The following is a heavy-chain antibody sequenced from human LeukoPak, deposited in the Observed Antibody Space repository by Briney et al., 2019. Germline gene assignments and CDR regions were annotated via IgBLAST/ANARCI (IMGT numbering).Heavy chain of an antibody. D-gene: IGHD2-15*01. V-gene: IGHV4-34*01. Sequence: SETLSLTCAVYGGSFSGYYWSWIRQPPGKGLEWIGEINHSGSTNYNPSLKSRVTISVDTSKNQFSLKLGSVTAADTAVYYCARRSWWWLWYFDYWGQGTLVTVSS. J-gene: IGHJ4*02. CDR2: INHSGST. CDR3: ARRSWWWLWYFDY. CDR1: GGSFSGYY.